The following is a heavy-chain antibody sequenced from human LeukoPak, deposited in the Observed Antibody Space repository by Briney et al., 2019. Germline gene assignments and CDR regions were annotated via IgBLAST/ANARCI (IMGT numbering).Heavy chain of an antibody. CDR1: GGSISSGVYS. V-gene: IGHV4-30-2*01. Sequence: SETLSLTCAVSGGSISSGVYSWSWIRQPPGKGLEWIGYIYHSGSTYYNPSLKSRVTISVDTSKNQFSLKLSSVTAADTAVYYCAREYCSGGSCYFVYALSGAFDIWGQGTMVTVSS. D-gene: IGHD2-15*01. CDR2: IYHSGST. CDR3: AREYCSGGSCYFVYALSGAFDI. J-gene: IGHJ3*02.